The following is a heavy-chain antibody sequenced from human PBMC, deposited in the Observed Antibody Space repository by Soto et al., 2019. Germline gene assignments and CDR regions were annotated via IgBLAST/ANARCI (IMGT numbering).Heavy chain of an antibody. Sequence: GSLRLSCAASGFTFSSYSMNWVRQAPGKGLEWVSSISSSSSYIYYADSVKGRFTISRDNAKNSLYLQMNSLRAEDTAVYYCARVGYSSSKPTHWGQGTLVTVSS. CDR1: GFTFSSYS. J-gene: IGHJ4*02. CDR2: ISSSSSYI. V-gene: IGHV3-21*01. CDR3: ARVGYSSSKPTH. D-gene: IGHD6-13*01.